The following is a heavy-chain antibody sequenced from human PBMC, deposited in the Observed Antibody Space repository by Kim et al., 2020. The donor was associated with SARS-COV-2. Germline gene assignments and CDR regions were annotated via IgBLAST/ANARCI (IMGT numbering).Heavy chain of an antibody. CDR1: GFTFSSYW. CDR2: IKQDGSEK. Sequence: GGSLRHSCAASGFTFSSYWMSWVRQAPGKGLEWVANIKQDGSEKYYVDSVKGRFTISRDNAKNSLYLQMNSLRAEDTAVYYCARDRDDILTGYYGYYYYGMDVWGQGTTVTVSS. J-gene: IGHJ6*02. D-gene: IGHD3-9*01. V-gene: IGHV3-7*03. CDR3: ARDRDDILTGYYGYYYYGMDV.